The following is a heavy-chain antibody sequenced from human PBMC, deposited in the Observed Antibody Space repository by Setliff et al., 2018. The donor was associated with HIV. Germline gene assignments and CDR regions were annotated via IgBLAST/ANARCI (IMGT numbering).Heavy chain of an antibody. V-gene: IGHV3-23*01. D-gene: IGHD2-8*01. CDR2: ISGRGDNT. CDR3: AKERMVYAIWSALDP. Sequence: PGGSLRLSCAASGFTFSTYAMSWVRQAPGKGLEWVSVISGRGDNTYYADSVKGRFTISRDNSKNTLYLQMNSLRAEDTAVYYCAKERMVYAIWSALDPWGQGTLVTVSS. CDR1: GFTFSTYA. J-gene: IGHJ5*02.